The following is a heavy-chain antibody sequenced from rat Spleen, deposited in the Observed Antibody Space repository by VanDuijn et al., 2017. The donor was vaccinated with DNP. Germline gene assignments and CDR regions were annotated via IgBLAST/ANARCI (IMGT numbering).Heavy chain of an antibody. J-gene: IGHJ2*01. CDR1: GFTFSDYN. V-gene: IGHV5-22*01. CDR2: ISYEGSST. CDR3: TREGYYSALDY. Sequence: EVQLVESGGDLVQSGRSLKVSCAASGFTFSDYNMAWVRQAPKKGLEWVASISYEGSSTYYGDSVKGRFTISRDNAKSTLYLQMSSLQTEDTAIYFCTREGYYSALDYWGQGVMVTVSS. D-gene: IGHD1-1*01.